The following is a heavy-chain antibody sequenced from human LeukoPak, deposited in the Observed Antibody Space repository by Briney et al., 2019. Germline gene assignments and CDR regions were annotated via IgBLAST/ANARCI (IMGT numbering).Heavy chain of an antibody. Sequence: GGSLRLSCAASGFTVSSNYMSWVRQAPGKGLEWVSVIYSGGSTYYADSVKGRFTISRDNSKNTLYLQMNSLRAEDTAVYYCARSYLPNDAFDIWGQGTMVTVSS. J-gene: IGHJ3*02. CDR3: ARSYLPNDAFDI. D-gene: IGHD2-2*02. CDR2: IYSGGST. CDR1: GFTVSSNY. V-gene: IGHV3-53*01.